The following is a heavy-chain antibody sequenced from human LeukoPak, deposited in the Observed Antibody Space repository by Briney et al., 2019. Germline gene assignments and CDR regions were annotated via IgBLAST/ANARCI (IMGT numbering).Heavy chain of an antibody. CDR2: IIPIFGTA. CDR3: ARVSLPDRYSYGHLDY. CDR1: GYTFTDYY. D-gene: IGHD5-18*01. V-gene: IGHV1-69*05. J-gene: IGHJ4*02. Sequence: ASVKVSCKVSGYTFTDYYMHWVRQAPGQGLEWMGGIIPIFGTANYAQKFQGRVTITTDESTSTAYMELSSLRSEDTAVYYCARVSLPDRYSYGHLDYWGQGTLVTVSS.